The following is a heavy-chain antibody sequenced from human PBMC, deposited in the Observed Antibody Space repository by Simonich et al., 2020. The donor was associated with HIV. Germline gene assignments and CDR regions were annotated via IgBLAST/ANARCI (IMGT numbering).Heavy chain of an antibody. D-gene: IGHD7-27*01. CDR3: AKSNGNWFDP. V-gene: IGHV5-51*01. CDR2: LHPGDSDT. J-gene: IGHJ5*02. Sequence: EVQLVQSGAEVKKPGESLKISCKGSGYSFIIYWIVWVGQMPGKGLEWMGILHPGDSDTTYSPSVHGQVTISADKSITTAYLQWSSLKASDTAMYYCAKSNGNWFDPWGQGSLVTVSS. CDR1: GYSFIIYW.